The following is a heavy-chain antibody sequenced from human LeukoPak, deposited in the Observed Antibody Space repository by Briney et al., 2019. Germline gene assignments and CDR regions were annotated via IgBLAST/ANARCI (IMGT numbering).Heavy chain of an antibody. CDR3: AKDRRYFDWSPFDY. D-gene: IGHD3-9*01. J-gene: IGHJ4*02. Sequence: GGTLRLSCAASGFTFSSYGMSWVRQAPGKGLEWVSAISDSGGSTYYADSVKGRFTISRDNSKNTLYFQMNSLRAEDTAVYYCAKDRRYFDWSPFDYWGQGTLVTVSS. V-gene: IGHV3-23*01. CDR1: GFTFSSYG. CDR2: ISDSGGST.